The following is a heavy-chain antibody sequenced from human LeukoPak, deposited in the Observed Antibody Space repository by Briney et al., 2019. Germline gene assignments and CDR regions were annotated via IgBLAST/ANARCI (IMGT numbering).Heavy chain of an antibody. J-gene: IGHJ4*02. CDR1: GYSFTSYW. Sequence: PGESLQISCKGFGYSFTSYWIGWGRQLPGKGLEWMGIIYPGDSDTTYSPSFQGQVTISADKSISTAYLQWSSLKASDTAMYYCARSEDSSSLDYWGQGTLVTVSS. V-gene: IGHV5-51*01. CDR2: IYPGDSDT. D-gene: IGHD6-13*01. CDR3: ARSEDSSSLDY.